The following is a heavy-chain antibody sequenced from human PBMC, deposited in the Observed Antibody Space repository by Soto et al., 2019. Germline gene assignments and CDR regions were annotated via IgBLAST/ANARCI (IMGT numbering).Heavy chain of an antibody. V-gene: IGHV1-69*12. CDR2: IIPVFGTP. J-gene: IGHJ6*02. D-gene: IGHD3-22*01. Sequence: QVQLVQSGAEVKKPGSSVKVSCTASGGSLSNFGISWVRQAPGQGLEWMGAIIPVFGTPNYAQKFQDRVTINADESTTTAYMEVRSLTSEDTAVYYCARGDATKIVVTTYSAMDVWGQGTTVTVSS. CDR1: GGSLSNFG. CDR3: ARGDATKIVVTTYSAMDV.